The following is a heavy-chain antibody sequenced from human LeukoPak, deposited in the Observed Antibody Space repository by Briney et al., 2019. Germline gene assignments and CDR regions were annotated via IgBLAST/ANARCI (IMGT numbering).Heavy chain of an antibody. D-gene: IGHD5-24*01. V-gene: IGHV3-7*04. CDR2: IKQDGSKK. CDR3: TRVGYIDEGIDY. CDR1: GFPFSSYW. Sequence: GGSLRPSCVASGFPFSSYWMTWVRQAPGKGLEWVANIKQDGSKKSYVDTVKGRFTISRDNAKDSLYLQMNSLRAEDTAIYYCTRVGYIDEGIDYWGQGTLVTVSS. J-gene: IGHJ4*02.